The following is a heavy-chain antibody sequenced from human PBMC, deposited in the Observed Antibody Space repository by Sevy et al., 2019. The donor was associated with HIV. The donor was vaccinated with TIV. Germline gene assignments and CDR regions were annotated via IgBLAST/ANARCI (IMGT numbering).Heavy chain of an antibody. CDR1: GDTFSTYG. V-gene: IGHV1-69*13. J-gene: IGHJ3*02. D-gene: IGHD7-27*01. Sequence: ASVKVSCKASGDTFSTYGLSWVRQAPGQGLEWMGGIIPIFGTPNYAQKFQGRVTITADESASTAYMELSSLRSEDTALYYCPREGGVATTGDHDAFDIWGHGTLVTVSS. CDR3: PREGGVATTGDHDAFDI. CDR2: IIPIFGTP.